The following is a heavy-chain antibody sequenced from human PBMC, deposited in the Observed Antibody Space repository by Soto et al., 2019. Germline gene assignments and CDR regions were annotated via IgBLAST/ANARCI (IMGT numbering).Heavy chain of an antibody. CDR2: MFHSGRT. Sequence: SETLSLTCTVSGDSISSYFWTWIRQPPGKALEWIGYMFHSGRTNYNPSLTSRVTMSADTSNNQFSLTLTSVSAADTAVYYCAKAVKYYDSTGYDAFAVWGQGIMVIVSS. CDR1: GDSISSYF. CDR3: AKAVKYYDSTGYDAFAV. J-gene: IGHJ3*01. V-gene: IGHV4-59*01. D-gene: IGHD3-22*01.